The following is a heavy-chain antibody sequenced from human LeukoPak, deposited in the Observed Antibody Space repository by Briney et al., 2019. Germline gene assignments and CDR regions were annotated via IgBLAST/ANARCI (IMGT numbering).Heavy chain of an antibody. V-gene: IGHV4-39*01. CDR1: GVSISSGGYS. CDR2: IYYSGST. J-gene: IGHJ4*02. Sequence: SETLSLTCAVSGVSISSGGYSWSWIRQPPGKGLEWIGSIYYSGSTYYNPSLKSRVTISVDTSKNQFSLKLSSVTAADTAVYYCARRWYSSSWYFDYWGQGTLVTVSS. CDR3: ARRWYSSSWYFDY. D-gene: IGHD6-13*01.